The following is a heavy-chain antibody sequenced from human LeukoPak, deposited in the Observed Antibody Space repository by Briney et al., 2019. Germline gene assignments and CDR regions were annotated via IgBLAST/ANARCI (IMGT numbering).Heavy chain of an antibody. CDR1: GGSFNIYY. D-gene: IGHD1-7*01. CDR2: MNDGGTI. J-gene: IGHJ6*03. V-gene: IGHV4-34*01. Sequence: PSETLSLTCAVYGGSFNIYYWSWIRQSPEKGLEWIGEMNDGGTINYNTSLLSRVTISLDRSKNQFSLKLTSVTTADTAVYYCARRWNYGRNYYIDVWGNGATVSVSS. CDR3: ARRWNYGRNYYIDV.